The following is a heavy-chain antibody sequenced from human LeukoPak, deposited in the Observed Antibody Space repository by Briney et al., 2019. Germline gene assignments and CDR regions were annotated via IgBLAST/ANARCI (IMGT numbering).Heavy chain of an antibody. D-gene: IGHD2-15*01. CDR2: ISTEGLT. CDR3: ARGRGGD. J-gene: IGHJ4*02. CDR1: GVAVNSYS. V-gene: IGHV3-53*01. Sequence: GGSLRLSCVVAGVAVNSYSMGWVRQAPGKGLEWVSLISTEGLTYYADSVKGRFTISRDNSKNSLYLQMNSLRAEDTAFYYCARGRGGDWSQGTLVTVSS.